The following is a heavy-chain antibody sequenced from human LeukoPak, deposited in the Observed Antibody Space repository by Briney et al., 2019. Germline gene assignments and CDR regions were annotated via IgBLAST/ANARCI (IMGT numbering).Heavy chain of an antibody. CDR1: GFTVRSNT. Sequence: GGCLRLSCAADGFTVRSNTMRCVRQARGRGLERDSIIYRGGSTSYADSVKGRFTISRDNSTNTLYLKMNSLRNEDAAVYYCARGGSYFDISGYYFYWGQGTLVTVSS. CDR3: ARGGSYFDISGYYFY. J-gene: IGHJ4*02. D-gene: IGHD3-22*01. V-gene: IGHV3-66*01. CDR2: IYRGGST.